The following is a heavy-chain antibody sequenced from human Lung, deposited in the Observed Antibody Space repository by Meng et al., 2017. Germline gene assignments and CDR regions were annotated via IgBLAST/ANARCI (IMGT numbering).Heavy chain of an antibody. CDR2: INHSGST. CDR3: ARGSTTMAHDFDY. CDR1: GGSFIDYH. V-gene: IGHV4-34*01. J-gene: IGHJ4*02. Sequence: QVPLQRWGGGRLEPSETRSLTCVVSGGSFIDYHWGWIRQPPGKGLEWIGEINHSGSTNYNPSLESRATISVDTSQNNLSLKLSSVTAADSAVYYCARGSTTMAHDFDYWGQGTLVTVSS. D-gene: IGHD4-11*01.